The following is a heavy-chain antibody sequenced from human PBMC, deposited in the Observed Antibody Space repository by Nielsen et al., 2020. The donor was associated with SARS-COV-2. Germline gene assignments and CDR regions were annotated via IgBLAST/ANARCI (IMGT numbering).Heavy chain of an antibody. D-gene: IGHD1-1*01. CDR2: ISWNSGSI. V-gene: IGHV3-9*01. J-gene: IGHJ4*02. Sequence: GGSLRLSCAASGFTFDDYAMHWVRQATGKGLEWVSGISWNSGSIGYADSVKGRFTISRDNAKNSLYLQMNSLRAEDTALYYCAKDKGWNDRGPIDYWGQGTLVTVSS. CDR1: GFTFDDYA. CDR3: AKDKGWNDRGPIDY.